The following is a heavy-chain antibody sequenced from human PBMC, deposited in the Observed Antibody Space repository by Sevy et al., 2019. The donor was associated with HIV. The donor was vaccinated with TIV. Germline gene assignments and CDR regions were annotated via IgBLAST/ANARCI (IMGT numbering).Heavy chain of an antibody. CDR3: AREMYYYDSSGYFPDY. J-gene: IGHJ4*02. CDR2: INSDGSST. Sequence: GESLKISCAASGFTFSSYWMHWVRQAPGKGLVWVSRINSDGSSTSYADSVKGRFTISRDNAKNTLYLQMNSLRAEDTAVYYCAREMYYYDSSGYFPDYWGQGTLVTVSS. CDR1: GFTFSSYW. V-gene: IGHV3-74*01. D-gene: IGHD3-22*01.